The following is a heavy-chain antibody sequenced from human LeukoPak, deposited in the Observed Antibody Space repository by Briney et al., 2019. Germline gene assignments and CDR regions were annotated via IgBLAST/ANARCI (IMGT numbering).Heavy chain of an antibody. J-gene: IGHJ4*02. CDR3: ARALSGGYYDY. D-gene: IGHD3-3*01. CDR2: ITQNGDYT. V-gene: IGHV3-64*01. Sequence: PGGSLRLSCAASGFTFSSYAMHWVRQAQGKGLEYVSAITQNGDYTYYARSVMGRFTISRDNSRNTLFLQMGSLTVEDMAVYYCARALSGGYYDYWGLGTLVTVSS. CDR1: GFTFSSYA.